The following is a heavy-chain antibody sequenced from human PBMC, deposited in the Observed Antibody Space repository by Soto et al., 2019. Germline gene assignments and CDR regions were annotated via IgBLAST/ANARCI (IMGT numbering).Heavy chain of an antibody. CDR2: IYYSGST. Sequence: AETLSLTCTVSGGSISSYYWSWTRQPPGKGLEWIGYIYYSGSTNYDPSLKSRVTISVDTSKNQFSLKLSSVTAADTAVYYCARIQLGYDAFDIWGQGTMVTVSS. CDR1: GGSISSYY. V-gene: IGHV4-59*01. D-gene: IGHD6-6*01. J-gene: IGHJ3*02. CDR3: ARIQLGYDAFDI.